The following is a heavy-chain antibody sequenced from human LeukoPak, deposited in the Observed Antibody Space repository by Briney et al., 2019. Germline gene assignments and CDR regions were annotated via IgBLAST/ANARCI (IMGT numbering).Heavy chain of an antibody. D-gene: IGHD3-22*01. J-gene: IGHJ3*02. CDR3: ASSMIVVVPDAFDI. CDR2: ISAYNGNT. V-gene: IGHV1-18*01. Sequence: ASVKVSCKASGYTFTSYGISWVQQAPGQGLEWMGWISAYNGNTNYAQKLQGRVTMTTDTSTSTAYMELRSLRSDDTAVYYCASSMIVVVPDAFDIWGQGIMVTVSS. CDR1: GYTFTSYG.